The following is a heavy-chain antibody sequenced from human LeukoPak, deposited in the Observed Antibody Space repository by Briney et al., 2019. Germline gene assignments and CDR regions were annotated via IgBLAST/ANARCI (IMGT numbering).Heavy chain of an antibody. CDR3: ARGGVLWFGESTAGRFDP. Sequence: PSQTLSLTCTVSGGPISSGGYYWSWIRQHPGKGLEWIGYIYYSGSTYYNPSLKSRVTISVDTSKNQFSLKLSSVTAADTAVYYCARGGVLWFGESTAGRFDPWGQGTLVTVSS. D-gene: IGHD3-10*01. CDR2: IYYSGST. V-gene: IGHV4-31*03. J-gene: IGHJ5*02. CDR1: GGPISSGGYY.